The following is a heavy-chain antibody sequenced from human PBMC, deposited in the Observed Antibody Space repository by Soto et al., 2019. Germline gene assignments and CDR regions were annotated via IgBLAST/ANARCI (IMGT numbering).Heavy chain of an antibody. CDR2: INHSGST. Sequence: QVQLQQWGAGLLKPSETLSLTCAVYGGSFSGYYWSWIRQPPGKGLEWIGEINHSGSTNYNPSLKSRVTISVDTSKNQFSLNLSSVTAADTAVYYCSRDRLYRYCSGGSCYPDKNDYWGHGTLVTVSS. CDR3: SRDRLYRYCSGGSCYPDKNDY. V-gene: IGHV4-34*01. J-gene: IGHJ4*01. D-gene: IGHD2-15*01. CDR1: GGSFSGYY.